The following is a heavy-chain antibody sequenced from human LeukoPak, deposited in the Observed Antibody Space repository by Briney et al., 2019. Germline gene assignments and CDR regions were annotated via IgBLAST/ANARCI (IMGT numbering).Heavy chain of an antibody. CDR3: ARDRWYYDILTDSEAFDI. Sequence: GGSLRLSCAASGFSFSSYSMNWVRQAPGKGLEWVSYISSSGSTIYYADSVKGRFTISRDNAKSSLYLQMISLRAEDTAVYYCARDRWYYDILTDSEAFDIWGQGTMVTVSS. J-gene: IGHJ3*02. CDR1: GFSFSSYS. CDR2: ISSSGSTI. D-gene: IGHD3-9*01. V-gene: IGHV3-48*01.